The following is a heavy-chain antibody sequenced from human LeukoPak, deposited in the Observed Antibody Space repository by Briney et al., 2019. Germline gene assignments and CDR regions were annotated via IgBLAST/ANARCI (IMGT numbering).Heavy chain of an antibody. J-gene: IGHJ5*02. D-gene: IGHD3-10*01. CDR3: SRDLLMSYSGSGEST. V-gene: IGHV1-2*02. Sequence: ASVKVSCKASGYTFTGYYIHWVRQAPGQGPEWMGWINPHSGATNYAQKFQGRVTMTRDTSISTAFMELSSLRFDDTAMYYCSRDLLMSYSGSGESTWGQGTQVTVSS. CDR1: GYTFTGYY. CDR2: INPHSGAT.